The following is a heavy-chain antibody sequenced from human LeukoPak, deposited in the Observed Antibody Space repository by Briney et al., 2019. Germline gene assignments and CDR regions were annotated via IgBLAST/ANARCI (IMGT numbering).Heavy chain of an antibody. V-gene: IGHV3-48*02. CDR2: ISSSSSII. J-gene: IGHJ3*02. D-gene: IGHD3-22*01. Sequence: GGSLRLSCAASGFTFSSYSMNWVRQAPGKGLEWLSYISSSSSIIYYADSVKGRFTISRNNAKNSLYLQMNSLRDEDTAVYYCARDGDSSGYYAAFDIWGQGTMVTVSS. CDR3: ARDGDSSGYYAAFDI. CDR1: GFTFSSYS.